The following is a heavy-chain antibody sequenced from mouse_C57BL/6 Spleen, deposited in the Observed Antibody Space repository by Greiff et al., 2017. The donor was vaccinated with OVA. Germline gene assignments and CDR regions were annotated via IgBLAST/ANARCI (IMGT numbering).Heavy chain of an antibody. CDR1: GYTFTSYW. CDR3: ASRGPYYGSPFAY. V-gene: IGHV1-61*01. D-gene: IGHD1-1*01. J-gene: IGHJ3*01. CDR2: IYPSDSVT. Sequence: QVQLQQPGAELVRPGSSVKLSCKASGYTFTSYWMDWVKQRPGQGLEWIGNIYPSDSVTHYNQKFKDKATLTVDKSSSTAYMQLSSLTSEDSAVYYGASRGPYYGSPFAYWGQGTLVTVSA.